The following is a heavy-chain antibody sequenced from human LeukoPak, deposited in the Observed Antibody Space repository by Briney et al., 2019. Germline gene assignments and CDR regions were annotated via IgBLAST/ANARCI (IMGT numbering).Heavy chain of an antibody. J-gene: IGHJ3*02. CDR3: ARDRGLRYYDFWSGTSDAFDI. CDR1: GGSISSSSYY. CDR2: IYYSGST. D-gene: IGHD3-3*01. Sequence: SETLSLTCTVSGGSISSSSYYWGWIRQPPGKGLEWIGSIYYSGSTYYNPSLKSRVTISVDTSKNQFSLKLSSVTAADTAVYYCARDRGLRYYDFWSGTSDAFDIWGQGTMVTVSS. V-gene: IGHV4-39*07.